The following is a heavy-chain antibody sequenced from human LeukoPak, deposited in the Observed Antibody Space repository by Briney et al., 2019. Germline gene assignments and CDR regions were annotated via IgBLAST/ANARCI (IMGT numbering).Heavy chain of an antibody. CDR2: VYYSGNT. CDR1: GGSMSTYY. D-gene: IGHD2-2*01. J-gene: IGHJ6*03. CDR3: ARTAPPPVCSFTTCPPTPSFYYYYMDV. V-gene: IGHV4-59*01. Sequence: SSETLSLTCSVSGGSMSTYYWSWIRQPPGKGLEWIGFVYYSGNTNYNPSLKSRTTISIDTSKNQFSLRLRSVTAADTAVYYCARTAPPPVCSFTTCPPTPSFYYYYMDVWGKGTTVTVPS.